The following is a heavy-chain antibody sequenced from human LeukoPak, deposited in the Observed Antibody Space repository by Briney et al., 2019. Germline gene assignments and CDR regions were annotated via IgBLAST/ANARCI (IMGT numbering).Heavy chain of an antibody. CDR2: IGSDENR. J-gene: IGHJ4*02. Sequence: PGGSLRLSCTASGFTFSGNAMGWVRQTPGKGLEWVSGIGSDENRLYADSVKGRFTISRDNAKNSLYLQMNSLRAEDTAVYYRARDDAKALDNDYWGQGTLVTVSS. V-gene: IGHV3-69-1*01. CDR3: ARDDAKALDNDY. CDR1: GFTFSGNA.